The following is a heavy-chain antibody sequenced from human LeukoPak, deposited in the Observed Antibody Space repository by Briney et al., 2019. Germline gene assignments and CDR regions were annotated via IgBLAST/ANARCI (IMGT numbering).Heavy chain of an antibody. V-gene: IGHV3-23*01. J-gene: IGHJ4*02. CDR3: AKTSVSSGWPELFDF. CDR2: ISGSGANT. D-gene: IGHD6-19*01. Sequence: PGGSLRLSCAASEFTFDSYAMNWVRQAPGNGLEWVSAISGSGANTYYANSVKGRFTISRDNSKSTLFLQMDSLRAEDTAIYYCAKTSVSSGWPELFDFWGQGTLVTVSS. CDR1: EFTFDSYA.